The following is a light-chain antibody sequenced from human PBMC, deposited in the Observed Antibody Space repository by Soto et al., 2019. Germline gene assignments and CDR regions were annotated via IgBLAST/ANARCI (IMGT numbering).Light chain of an antibody. CDR3: QQYNSYWT. V-gene: IGKV1-5*01. CDR1: HSISRR. CDR2: DAS. J-gene: IGKJ1*01. Sequence: DIQMTQSPSTLSASVGDRATITCRASHSISRRLAWYQQKPGKAPKLLIFDASTLDSGVPSRFSGSGSGTEYKLTISRLQDDDFATKYCQQYNSYWTFGHGTKVDIK.